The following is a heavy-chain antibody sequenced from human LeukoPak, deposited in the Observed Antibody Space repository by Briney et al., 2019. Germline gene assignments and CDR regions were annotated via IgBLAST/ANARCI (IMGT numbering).Heavy chain of an antibody. CDR3: AREGRYFDWLLSLDY. J-gene: IGHJ4*02. V-gene: IGHV1-18*01. CDR1: GYTFTSYG. Sequence: ASVKVSCKASGYTFTSYGISWVRQAPGQGLEWMGWISAYNGNTNYAQKLQGRVTMTTDTSTSTAYMELRSLRSDDTAVYYCAREGRYFDWLLSLDYWGQGTLVTVS. CDR2: ISAYNGNT. D-gene: IGHD3-9*01.